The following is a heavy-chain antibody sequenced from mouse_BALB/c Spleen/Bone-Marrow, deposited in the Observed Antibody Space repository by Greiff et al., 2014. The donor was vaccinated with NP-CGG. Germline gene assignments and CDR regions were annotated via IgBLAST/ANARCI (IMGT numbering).Heavy chain of an antibody. V-gene: IGHV14-3*02. Sequence: EVKLVESGAELVKPGASVKLSCTASGFNIKDTYMHWVKQRPEQGLEWIGRIDPANGNTKYDPKFQGKATITADTSSNTAYLRLSSLTSEDTAVYYCARYYYGFYFDYWGQGTTLTVSS. D-gene: IGHD1-1*01. CDR2: IDPANGNT. J-gene: IGHJ2*01. CDR1: GFNIKDTY. CDR3: ARYYYGFYFDY.